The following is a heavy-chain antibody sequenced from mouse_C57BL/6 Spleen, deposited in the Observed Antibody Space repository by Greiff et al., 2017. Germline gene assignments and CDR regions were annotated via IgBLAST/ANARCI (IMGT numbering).Heavy chain of an antibody. D-gene: IGHD2-4*01. V-gene: IGHV1-53*01. CDR1: GYTFTSYW. Sequence: QVQLQQPGTELVKPGASVKLSCKASGYTFTSYWMHWVKQRPGQGLEWIGNINPSNGGTNYNEKFKSKATLTVDKSSSTAYLQLSSLTSEDSAVYYCARSVDYDYLYYAMDYWGQGTSVTVSS. J-gene: IGHJ4*01. CDR2: INPSNGGT. CDR3: ARSVDYDYLYYAMDY.